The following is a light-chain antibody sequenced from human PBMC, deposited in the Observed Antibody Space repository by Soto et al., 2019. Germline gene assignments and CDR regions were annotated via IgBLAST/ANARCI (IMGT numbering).Light chain of an antibody. CDR3: QTWGTGSCV. CDR1: SGHSSYA. CDR2: VNSDGSH. V-gene: IGLV4-69*01. Sequence: QPVLTQSPSASASLGASVSLTCTLNSGHSSYAIAWHQQQPEKGPRYLMKVNSDGSHSKGDGIPDRFSGSSSGTERYLSVANLQYEDEADYYCQTWGTGSCVFGGGTKLTVL. J-gene: IGLJ3*02.